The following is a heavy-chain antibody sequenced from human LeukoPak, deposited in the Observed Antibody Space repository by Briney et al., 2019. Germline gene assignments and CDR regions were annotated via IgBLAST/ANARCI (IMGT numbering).Heavy chain of an antibody. V-gene: IGHV3-23*01. CDR1: GFTFSNYA. Sequence: GGSLRLSRAASGFTFSNYAMSWVRQAPGKGLEWVSTIIGSGGTTYYADSVKGRFTISRDNSKNTLSLQMNSLRAEDTAVYYCARVWYGELKVDVWGQGTTVTVSS. CDR2: IIGSGGTT. D-gene: IGHD3-10*01. J-gene: IGHJ6*02. CDR3: ARVWYGELKVDV.